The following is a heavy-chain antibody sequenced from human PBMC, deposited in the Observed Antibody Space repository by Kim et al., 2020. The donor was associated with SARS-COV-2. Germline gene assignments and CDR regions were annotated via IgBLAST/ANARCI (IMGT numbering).Heavy chain of an antibody. V-gene: IGHV4-31*03. CDR3: ARTVYSGFDGPFVY. Sequence: SETLSLTCTVSGGSISSSGHYWSWIRQHPGKGLEWIGYIQYSGSTYYNPSLKSRVTISVDTSKNQFSLKLSSVTAADTAVYFCARTVYSGFDGPFVYWGQGTLVTVSS. CDR1: GGSISSSGHY. D-gene: IGHD5-12*01. CDR2: IQYSGST. J-gene: IGHJ4*02.